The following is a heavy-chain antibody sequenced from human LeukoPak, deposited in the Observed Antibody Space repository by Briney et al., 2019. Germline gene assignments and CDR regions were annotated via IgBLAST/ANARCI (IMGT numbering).Heavy chain of an antibody. J-gene: IGHJ6*03. D-gene: IGHD2-2*01. Sequence: PSETLSLTCTVSGGSISSYYWSWIRQPPGKGLEWIGYIYYSGSTNYNPSLKSRVTISVDTSKNQFSLKLSSVTAADTAVYYCARQVVVPRIYYYYMDVWGKGTTVTVSS. V-gene: IGHV4-59*01. CDR1: GGSISSYY. CDR3: ARQVVVPRIYYYYMDV. CDR2: IYYSGST.